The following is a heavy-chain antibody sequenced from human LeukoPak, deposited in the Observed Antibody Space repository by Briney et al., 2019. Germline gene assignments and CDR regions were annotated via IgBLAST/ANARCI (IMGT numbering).Heavy chain of an antibody. V-gene: IGHV1-69*05. CDR2: IIPIFGTT. D-gene: IGHD5-24*01. CDR1: GGTFSSYA. J-gene: IGHJ4*02. Sequence: EASVKVSCKASGGTFSSYAISWVRQAPGQGLEWMGGIIPIFGTTHYAQKFQGRVTITTDDSASTAYMELGSLRSEDTAVYYCARDHGDGYNPGYRSFDYWGQGTLVTVSS. CDR3: ARDHGDGYNPGYRSFDY.